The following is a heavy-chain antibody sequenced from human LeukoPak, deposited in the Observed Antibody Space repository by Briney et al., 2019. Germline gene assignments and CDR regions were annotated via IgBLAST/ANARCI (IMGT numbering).Heavy chain of an antibody. D-gene: IGHD3-22*01. CDR3: ARTAVYYDGSGYYYYFDY. CDR1: GYTFTSYG. Sequence: ASVKVSCKASGYTFTSYGISWVRQAPGQGLEWMGWISAYNGDTNYAQKLQGRVTMTTDTSTSTAYMELRSLRSDDTAVYYCARTAVYYDGSGYYYYFDYWGQGTLVTVSS. CDR2: ISAYNGDT. V-gene: IGHV1-18*01. J-gene: IGHJ4*02.